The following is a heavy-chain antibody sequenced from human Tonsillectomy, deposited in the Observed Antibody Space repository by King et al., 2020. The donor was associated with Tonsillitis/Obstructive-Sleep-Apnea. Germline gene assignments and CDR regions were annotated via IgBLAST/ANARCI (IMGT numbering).Heavy chain of an antibody. CDR2: IIPIFAVS. J-gene: IGHJ4*02. V-gene: IGHV1-69*17. D-gene: IGHD3-22*01. CDR3: ASQDYDSSGYYYFDY. CDR1: GGTFGSYA. Sequence: QLVQSGAEVKKPGSSVKVSCKASGGTFGSYAITWVRQAPGQGLEWMGGIIPIFAVSNYAQKFQGRVTITADKSTNTAYMELSSLRSEDTAVYYCASQDYDSSGYYYFDYWGQGTLVTVSS.